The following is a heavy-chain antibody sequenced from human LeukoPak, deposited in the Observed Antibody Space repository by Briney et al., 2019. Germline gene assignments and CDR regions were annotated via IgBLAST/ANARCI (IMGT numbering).Heavy chain of an antibody. CDR2: ISYDGNNK. Sequence: GGSLRLSCAGSGFSFSSYGMHWVRQAPGKGLEWVAVISYDGNNKYYADSVKGRFTISRDNSKNTLYLQMNSLRAEDTAVYYCARVDTAMVNWGQGTLVTVSS. V-gene: IGHV3-30*19. J-gene: IGHJ4*02. CDR3: ARVDTAMVN. CDR1: GFSFSSYG. D-gene: IGHD5-18*01.